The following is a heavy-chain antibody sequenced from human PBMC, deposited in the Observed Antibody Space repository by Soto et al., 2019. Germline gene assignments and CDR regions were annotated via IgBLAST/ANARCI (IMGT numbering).Heavy chain of an antibody. D-gene: IGHD1-26*01. CDR2: VYYRGST. V-gene: IGHV4-59*01. CDR3: ARDLLRSSYYYFDY. J-gene: IGHJ4*02. CDR1: GGSISSYC. Sequence: PSQTMSLTCSVSGGSISSYCWSWIRQPPGKGLEWIGYVYYRGSTSYNPSLKSRVTISVDTSKNQFSLKLASVTAADTAVYYCARDLLRSSYYYFDYWGQGALVTVSS.